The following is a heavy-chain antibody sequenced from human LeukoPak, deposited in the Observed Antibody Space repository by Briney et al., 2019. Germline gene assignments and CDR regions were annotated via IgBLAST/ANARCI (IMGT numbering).Heavy chain of an antibody. D-gene: IGHD2-15*01. Sequence: GESLQISCQGSGYSFTSYWIGWVRQMPGKGLEWMGIIYPGDSDTRYSPSFQGQVTISADKSIGTAYLQWSSLKASDTAMYYCARHRYCSGGSCYSDYWGQGTLVTVSS. CDR3: ARHRYCSGGSCYSDY. CDR2: IYPGDSDT. J-gene: IGHJ4*02. V-gene: IGHV5-51*01. CDR1: GYSFTSYW.